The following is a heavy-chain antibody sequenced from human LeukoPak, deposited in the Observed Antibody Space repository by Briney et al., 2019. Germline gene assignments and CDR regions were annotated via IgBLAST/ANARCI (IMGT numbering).Heavy chain of an antibody. D-gene: IGHD6-19*01. V-gene: IGHV4-34*01. J-gene: IGHJ3*02. CDR2: INHSGST. CDR3: ARPSGWYLDAFDI. CDR1: GGSFSGYY. Sequence: SETLSLTCAVYGGSFSGYYWSWIRQPPGKGLEWIGEINHSGSTNYNPSLKSRVTISVDTSKNQFSLKLSSVTAADTAVYYCARPSGWYLDAFDIWGQGTMVTVSS.